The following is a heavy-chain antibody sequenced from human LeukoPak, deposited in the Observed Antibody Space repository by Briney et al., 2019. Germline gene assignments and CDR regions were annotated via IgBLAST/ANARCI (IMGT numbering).Heavy chain of an antibody. D-gene: IGHD6-13*01. CDR1: GFTFSSYS. CDR2: ISSSSYI. CDR3: ARDPSSLYYFDY. V-gene: IGHV3-21*01. J-gene: IGHJ4*02. Sequence: PGGSLGLSCAASGFTFSSYSMNWFRQAPGKGLEWVSSISSSSYIYYADSVKGRFTISRDNAKNSLYLQMNSLRAEDTAVYYCARDPSSLYYFDYWGQGTLVTVSS.